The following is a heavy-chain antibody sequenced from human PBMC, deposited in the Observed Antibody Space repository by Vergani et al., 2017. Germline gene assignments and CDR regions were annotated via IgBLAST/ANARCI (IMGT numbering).Heavy chain of an antibody. CDR1: GYTFTSYY. D-gene: IGHD6-13*01. Sequence: QVQLVQSGAEVKKPGASVKVSCKASGYTFTSYYMHWVRQAPGQGLEWMGIINPSGGSTSYAQKFQGRVTMTRDTSTSTVYMELSSLRSEDTAVYYCARVIAAAGRGWDWFDPWGQGTLVTVSS. J-gene: IGHJ5*02. CDR2: INPSGGST. CDR3: ARVIAAAGRGWDWFDP. V-gene: IGHV1-46*03.